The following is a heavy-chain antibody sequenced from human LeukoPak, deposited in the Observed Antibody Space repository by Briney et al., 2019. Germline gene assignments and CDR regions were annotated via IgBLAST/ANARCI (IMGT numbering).Heavy chain of an antibody. CDR1: GFTFSSYW. CDR3: ARVPAYYYDSSGYYPP. J-gene: IGHJ5*02. CDR2: INSDGSST. V-gene: IGHV3-74*01. Sequence: GGSLRLSCAASGFTFSSYWMHWVRHAPGKGLVWVSRINSDGSSTSYADSVKGRFTISRDNAKNMLYLQMNSLRAEDTAVYYCARVPAYYYDSSGYYPPWGQGTLVTVSS. D-gene: IGHD3-22*01.